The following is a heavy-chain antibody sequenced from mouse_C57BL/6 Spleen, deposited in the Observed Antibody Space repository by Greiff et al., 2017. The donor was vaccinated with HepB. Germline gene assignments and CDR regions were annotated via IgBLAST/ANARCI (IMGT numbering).Heavy chain of an antibody. J-gene: IGHJ3*01. Sequence: EVKLVESGGDLVKPGGSLKLSCAASGFTFSSYGMSWVRQTPDKRLEWVATISSGGSYTYYPDSVKGRFTISRDNAKNTLYLQMSSLKSEDTAMYYCARHRAVYGSSPAWFAYWGQGTLVTVSA. CDR1: GFTFSSYG. CDR3: ARHRAVYGSSPAWFAY. CDR2: ISSGGSYT. V-gene: IGHV5-6*01. D-gene: IGHD1-1*01.